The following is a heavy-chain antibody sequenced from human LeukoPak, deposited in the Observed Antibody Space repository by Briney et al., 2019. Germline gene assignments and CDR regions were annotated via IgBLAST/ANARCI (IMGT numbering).Heavy chain of an antibody. J-gene: IGHJ3*02. V-gene: IGHV4-39*01. D-gene: IGHD1-26*01. Sequence: SETLSLTCTVSGGSISSSSYYWGWIRQPPVKGLEWIGRTYYSGSTYYNPSLKSRVTISVDTSKNQFSLKLSSVTAADTAVYYCARPISGSYYPYDDFDIWGQGTMVTVSS. CDR3: ARPISGSYYPYDDFDI. CDR1: GGSISSSSYY. CDR2: TYYSGST.